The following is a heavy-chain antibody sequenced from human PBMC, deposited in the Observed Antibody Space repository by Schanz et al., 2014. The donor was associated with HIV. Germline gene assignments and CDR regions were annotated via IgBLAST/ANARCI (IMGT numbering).Heavy chain of an antibody. D-gene: IGHD3-10*01. CDR3: ARGRYYGSEFDY. CDR2: IKPNDGET. J-gene: IGHJ4*02. CDR1: AYTFTDFY. Sequence: QVYLVQSGTEVKKPGASVKVSCKASAYTFTDFYIHWVRQAPGQGLEWVGYIKPNDGETYYARKFRGRVTMTRDTSISTAYMELSSLRSEDTAFYYCARGRYYGSEFDYWGQGTLVTVSS. V-gene: IGHV1-2*02.